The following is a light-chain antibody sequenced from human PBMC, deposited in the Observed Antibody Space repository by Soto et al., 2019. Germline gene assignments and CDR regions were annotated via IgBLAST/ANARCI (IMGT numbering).Light chain of an antibody. CDR1: QTISTW. CDR3: QQRSNWPWT. J-gene: IGKJ1*01. CDR2: XXX. Sequence: EIVMTQSPATLSASVGDRVTITCRASQTISTWLAWYQQTXAKAPRXXXSXXXXXXPGIPARFSGSGSGTDFTLTISSLEPEDFAVYYCQQRSNWPWTFGQGTTVEIK. V-gene: IGKV3-11*01.